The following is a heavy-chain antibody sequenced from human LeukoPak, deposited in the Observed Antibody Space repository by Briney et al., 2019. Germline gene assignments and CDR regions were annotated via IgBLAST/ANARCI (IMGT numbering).Heavy chain of an antibody. CDR3: ARHRSGWLQSSFDY. V-gene: IGHV4-39*01. D-gene: IGHD5-24*01. CDR1: GGSISSSRSY. CDR2: IYYSGSS. Sequence: PSETLSLTCSVSGGSISSSRSYWGWIRQPPGKGLEWIGSIYYSGSSFDNPALKSRVTISVDTSKNQFSLKLSSVTAADTAVYYCARHRSGWLQSSFDYWGQGTLVTVSS. J-gene: IGHJ4*02.